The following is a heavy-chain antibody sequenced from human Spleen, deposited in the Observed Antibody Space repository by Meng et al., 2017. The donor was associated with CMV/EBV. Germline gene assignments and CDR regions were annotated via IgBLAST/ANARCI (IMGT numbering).Heavy chain of an antibody. V-gene: IGHV3-48*04. D-gene: IGHD2-2*01. CDR3: ARDCRSRPSCSYPYYYGMDV. CDR1: GFTFSSYS. J-gene: IGHJ6*02. Sequence: GESLKISCAASGFTFSSYSMNWVRRAPGKGLEWVSYISSSSSTIYYGGSVKGRFTISRDNAKNSLYLQMNSLRAEDTAVYYCARDCRSRPSCSYPYYYGMDVWGRGTAVTVSS. CDR2: ISSSSSTI.